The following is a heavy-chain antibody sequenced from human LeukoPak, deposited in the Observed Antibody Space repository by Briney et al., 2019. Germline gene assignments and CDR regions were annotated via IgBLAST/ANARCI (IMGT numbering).Heavy chain of an antibody. D-gene: IGHD5-18*01. Sequence: PGGSLRLSCAASEFTLSTYSMNWVRQAPGKGLEWVSSISSSSSYIYYADSVKGRFTISRDNAKNSLYLQMNSLRAEDTAVYYCARGENNYGYYYFDYWGQGTLVTVSS. CDR1: EFTLSTYS. J-gene: IGHJ4*02. CDR3: ARGENNYGYYYFDY. V-gene: IGHV3-21*01. CDR2: ISSSSSYI.